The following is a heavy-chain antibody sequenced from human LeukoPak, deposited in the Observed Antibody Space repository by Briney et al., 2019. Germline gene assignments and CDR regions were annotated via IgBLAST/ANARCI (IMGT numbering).Heavy chain of an antibody. CDR1: GGSISSSNW. V-gene: IGHV4-4*02. CDR2: IYHSGST. CDR3: ARECKGRALVAAPYYGMDV. Sequence: SGTLSLTCAVSGGSISSSNWWSWVRQPPGKGLEWIGEIYHSGSTNYNPSLKSRVTISVDKSKNQFSLKLSSVTAADTAVYYCARECKGRALVAAPYYGMDVWGKGTTVTVSS. D-gene: IGHD6-6*01. J-gene: IGHJ6*04.